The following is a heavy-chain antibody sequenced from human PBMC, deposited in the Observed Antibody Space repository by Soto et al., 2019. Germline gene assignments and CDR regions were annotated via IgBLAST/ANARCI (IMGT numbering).Heavy chain of an antibody. D-gene: IGHD6-13*01. J-gene: IGHJ4*02. V-gene: IGHV1-18*01. CDR3: ARDGPGIAAAGCDY. Sequence: VKGSCKASGSTFTSYGISWVRQAPGQGLEWMGWISAYNGNTNYAQKLQGRVTTTTDTSTSTAYMELRSLRSDDTAVYYCARDGPGIAAAGCDYWGQGTLVTVSS. CDR1: GSTFTSYG. CDR2: ISAYNGNT.